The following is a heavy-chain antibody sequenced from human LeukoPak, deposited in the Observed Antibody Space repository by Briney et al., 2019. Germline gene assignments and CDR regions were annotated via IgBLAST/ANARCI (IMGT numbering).Heavy chain of an antibody. CDR3: ATSHGSGSPVDY. D-gene: IGHD1-26*01. CDR1: GYTLTELS. CDR2: FDPEDGET. V-gene: IGHV1-24*01. Sequence: AASVKVSCKVSGYTLTELSMHWVRQAPGKGLEWMGGFDPEDGETIYAQKFQGRVTMTEDTSTDTAYMELSNLRSEDTAVYYCATSHGSGSPVDYWGQGTLVTVSS. J-gene: IGHJ4*02.